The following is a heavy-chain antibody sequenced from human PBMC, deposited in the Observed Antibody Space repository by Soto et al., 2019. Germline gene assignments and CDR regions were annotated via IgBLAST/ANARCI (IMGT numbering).Heavy chain of an antibody. CDR3: AHHNGWAFDY. CDR1: GGSFSGNY. Sequence: PSETLSLTCDVYGGSFSGNYWSWIRQPPGEGLERIGEINDSGHTKFNPSLKSRVTMSVDTSKHRFSLKLSSVTAADTAVYYCAHHNGWAFDYWGRGTLVTVSS. J-gene: IGHJ4*02. V-gene: IGHV4-34*01. CDR2: INDSGHT. D-gene: IGHD6-19*01.